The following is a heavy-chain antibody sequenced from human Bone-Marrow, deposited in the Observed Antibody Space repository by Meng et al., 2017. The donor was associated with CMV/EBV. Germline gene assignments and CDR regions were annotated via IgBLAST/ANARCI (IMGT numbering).Heavy chain of an antibody. CDR1: GFTFSTYA. V-gene: IGHV3-23*03. Sequence: GESLKISCAASGFTFSTYAMSWVRQAPGKGLEWVSVISRDGRNTYYVDSVKGRFTISRDNAKNSLYLQMNSLRAEDTAVYYCARDQDIVVVPAAMGAGDAFDIWGQGTMVTVSS. CDR3: ARDQDIVVVPAAMGAGDAFDI. CDR2: ISRDGRNT. D-gene: IGHD2-2*01. J-gene: IGHJ3*02.